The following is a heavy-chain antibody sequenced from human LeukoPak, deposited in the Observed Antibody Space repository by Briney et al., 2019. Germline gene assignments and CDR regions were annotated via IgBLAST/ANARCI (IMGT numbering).Heavy chain of an antibody. CDR2: VSSSGRT. CDR1: GDSISSGSFY. J-gene: IGHJ6*03. D-gene: IGHD2-2*01. CDR3: ARGQNCSSTSCYSYYYYMDV. V-gene: IGHV4-61*02. Sequence: PSETLSLTCTVSGDSISSGSFYWSWIRQAAGKGLEWIGRVSSSGRTNYNPSLKSRVTISVDTSKNQFSLKLSSVTAADTAVYYCARGQNCSSTSCYSYYYYMDVWGKGTTVTVSS.